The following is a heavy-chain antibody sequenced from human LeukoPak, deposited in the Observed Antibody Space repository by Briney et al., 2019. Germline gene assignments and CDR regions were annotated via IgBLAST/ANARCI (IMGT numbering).Heavy chain of an antibody. Sequence: SETLSLTCAVYGGSFSGYYWSWIRQPPGKGLEWIGEINHSGSTNYNPSLKSRVTISVDRSKNQFSLKLSSVTAADTAVYYCARANTLWFGELFDYWGQGTLVTVSS. CDR2: INHSGST. J-gene: IGHJ4*02. V-gene: IGHV4-34*01. CDR1: GGSFSGYY. D-gene: IGHD3-10*01. CDR3: ARANTLWFGELFDY.